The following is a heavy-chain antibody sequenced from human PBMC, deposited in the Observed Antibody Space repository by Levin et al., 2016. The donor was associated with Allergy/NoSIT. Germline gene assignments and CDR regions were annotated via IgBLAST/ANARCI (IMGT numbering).Heavy chain of an antibody. CDR3: AKYTNCSGVSCFTNWFDP. J-gene: IGHJ5*02. Sequence: SETLSLTCTVSGASVSSYFWSWIRQSPGKGLEWIAYIYEAGSTRYNPSLKSRVSISVDRSKNQFSLKLRSVTAADTAVYYCAKYTNCSGVSCFTNWFDPWGQGTLVTVSS. CDR2: IYEAGST. CDR1: GASVSSYF. D-gene: IGHD2-15*01. V-gene: IGHV4-59*02.